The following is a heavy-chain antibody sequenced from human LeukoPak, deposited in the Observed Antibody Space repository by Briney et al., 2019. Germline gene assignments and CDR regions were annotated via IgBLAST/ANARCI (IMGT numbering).Heavy chain of an antibody. CDR2: IYYSGST. Sequence: PSETLSLTCTVSGGSISSYYWSWIRQPPGKGLEWIGYIYYSGSTNYNPSLKSRVTISVDTSKNQFSLKLSSVTAADTAVYYCARVWCYYGSGSYAPCFHYWGQGTLVTVSS. J-gene: IGHJ4*02. CDR3: ARVWCYYGSGSYAPCFHY. D-gene: IGHD3-10*01. CDR1: GGSISSYY. V-gene: IGHV4-59*01.